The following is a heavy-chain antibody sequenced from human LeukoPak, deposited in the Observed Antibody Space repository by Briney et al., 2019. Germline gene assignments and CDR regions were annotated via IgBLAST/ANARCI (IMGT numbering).Heavy chain of an antibody. CDR1: GGSISSGGYY. J-gene: IGHJ4*02. CDR2: IYYSGST. Sequence: SQTLSLTCTVSGGSISSGGYYWSWIRQHPGKGLEWIGYIYYSGSTYYNPSLKSRVTISVDTSKIQFSLKLSSVTAADTAVYYCAREFVGGPYYFDYWGQGTLVTVSS. V-gene: IGHV4-31*03. CDR3: AREFVGGPYYFDY. D-gene: IGHD1-26*01.